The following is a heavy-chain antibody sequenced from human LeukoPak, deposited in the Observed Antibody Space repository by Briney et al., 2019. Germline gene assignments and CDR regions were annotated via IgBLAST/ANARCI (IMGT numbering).Heavy chain of an antibody. V-gene: IGHV1-18*01. CDR2: ISAYNGNT. J-gene: IGHJ1*01. Sequence: GASVKVSCKASGYTFTSYGISWVRQAPGQGLEWMGWISAYNGNTNYAQKLQGRVTMTTDTSTSTAYMELRSLRSDDTAVYYCARAYGDYVSEYFQHWGQGTLVTVSS. D-gene: IGHD4-17*01. CDR1: GYTFTSYG. CDR3: ARAYGDYVSEYFQH.